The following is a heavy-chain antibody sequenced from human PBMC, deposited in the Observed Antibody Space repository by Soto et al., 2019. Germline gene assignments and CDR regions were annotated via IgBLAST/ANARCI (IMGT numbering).Heavy chain of an antibody. CDR1: GYTFTGYY. CDR3: ARVSASTSYISGCYHETYGMDV. V-gene: IGHV1-2*02. CDR2: INPNSGGT. Sequence: SVKVSCKESGYTFTGYYMHWVRQAPGQGLEWMGWINPNSGGTNYAQKFQGRVTMTRDTSISTAYMELSRLRSDDTAVYYCARVSASTSYISGCYHETYGMDVSAHCPTVTVSS. D-gene: IGHD6-19*01. J-gene: IGHJ6*02.